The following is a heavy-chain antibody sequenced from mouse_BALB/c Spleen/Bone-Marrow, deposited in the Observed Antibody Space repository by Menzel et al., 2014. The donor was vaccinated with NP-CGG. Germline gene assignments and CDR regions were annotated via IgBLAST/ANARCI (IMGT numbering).Heavy chain of an antibody. V-gene: IGHV1-7*01. CDR1: GYTFTSHW. CDR3: ASTTVVDY. D-gene: IGHD1-1*01. CDR2: INPSTGYT. J-gene: IGHJ2*01. Sequence: VMLVESGAELAKPGASVKMSCKASGYTFTSHWMHWVKQRPGQGLEWIGYINPSTGYTEYNQKFKDKATLTANKSSSTAYMQLSSLTSEDSAVYYCASTTVVDYWGQGTTLTVSS.